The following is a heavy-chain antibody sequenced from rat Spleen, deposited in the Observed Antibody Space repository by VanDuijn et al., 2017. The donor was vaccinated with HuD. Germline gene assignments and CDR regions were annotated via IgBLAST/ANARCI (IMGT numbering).Heavy chain of an antibody. V-gene: IGHV5-25*01. CDR3: ARWDYYSPRWYFDF. CDR2: ISSGGSNT. J-gene: IGHJ1*01. CDR1: GFPFSDHY. Sequence: EVQLVESGGGLVQPGRSLKLSCVASGFPFSDHYMAWVRQAPTKGLEWVATISSGGSNTYYPDSVKGRFTIFRDNAKSSLYLQMDSLRSEDTATYFCARWDYYSPRWYFDFWGPGTMVTVSS. D-gene: IGHD1-1*01.